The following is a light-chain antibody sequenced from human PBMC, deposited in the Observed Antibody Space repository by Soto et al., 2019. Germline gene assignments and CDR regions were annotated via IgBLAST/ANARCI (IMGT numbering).Light chain of an antibody. CDR3: CSYIGHYIYV. J-gene: IGLJ1*01. CDR1: SSDVGGYAY. Sequence: QSALTQPASVSGSPGRSITISCTGTSSDVGGYAYVSWYQLHPGKAPKLMVFEVSNRPSGVSYRFSGSKSGNTASLTISGLQAEDEADYYCCSYIGHYIYVFGAGTKVTVL. CDR2: EVS. V-gene: IGLV2-14*01.